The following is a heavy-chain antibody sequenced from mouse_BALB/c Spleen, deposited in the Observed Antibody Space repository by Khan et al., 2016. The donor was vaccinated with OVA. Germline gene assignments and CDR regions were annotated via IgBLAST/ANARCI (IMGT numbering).Heavy chain of an antibody. CDR2: INTHSGVP. CDR3: ARGGAAYYTHDGGAMES. Sequence: QIQLVQSGPELKKPGGTVRISCKASGYTFTTAGIQWVQKMPGKGLKWIGWINTHSGVPKYAEDFKGRFAFSLEISVNTAYLQITNLKNEDTATYFCARGGAAYYTHDGGAMESSGQGPSVTVSS. J-gene: IGHJ4*01. CDR1: GYTFTTAG. V-gene: IGHV9-4*02. D-gene: IGHD2-12*01.